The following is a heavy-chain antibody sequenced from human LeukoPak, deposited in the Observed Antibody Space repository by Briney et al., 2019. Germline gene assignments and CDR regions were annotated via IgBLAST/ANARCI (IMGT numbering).Heavy chain of an antibody. CDR1: GFSFSTYS. J-gene: IGHJ4*02. CDR3: ASYLYWWSDLGY. Sequence: GGSLRLSCAASGFSFSTYSMNWVRQAPGKGLQWVSYISSGSSAIYYTDSVKGRFTITRDDAKNSVYLQMNSLRTEDTAVYYCASYLYWWSDLGYWGQGTLVTVSS. D-gene: IGHD2-8*02. CDR2: ISSGSSAI. V-gene: IGHV3-48*01.